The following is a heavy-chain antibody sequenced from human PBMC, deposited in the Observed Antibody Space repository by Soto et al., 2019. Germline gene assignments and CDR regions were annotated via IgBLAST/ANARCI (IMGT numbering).Heavy chain of an antibody. J-gene: IGHJ4*02. V-gene: IGHV3-30*18. Sequence: QVQLVESGGGVVQPGRSLTLSCAASGFSLSSYGMHWVRQAPGKGLEWVAVISYAGVNKLYADSMKGRFTISRDSSKNTLYLQMNSLRAEDTAVYYCAKLSVAGIWGPFDHWGQGALVTVSS. D-gene: IGHD6-19*01. CDR2: ISYAGVNK. CDR3: AKLSVAGIWGPFDH. CDR1: GFSLSSYG.